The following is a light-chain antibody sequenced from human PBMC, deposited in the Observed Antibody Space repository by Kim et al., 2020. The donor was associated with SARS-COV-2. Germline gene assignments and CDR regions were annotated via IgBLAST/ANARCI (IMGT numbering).Light chain of an antibody. J-gene: IGKJ1*01. Sequence: DIQMTQSPSSLSASVGDRVTITCRTSQNINSHLNWYHQKPGRAPKLLIYAASSLQSGVPSRFTGSGSETDFTLTISSLQPEDFATYYCQQTYSASRTFGQGTKVDIK. CDR2: AAS. CDR3: QQTYSASRT. CDR1: QNINSH. V-gene: IGKV1-39*01.